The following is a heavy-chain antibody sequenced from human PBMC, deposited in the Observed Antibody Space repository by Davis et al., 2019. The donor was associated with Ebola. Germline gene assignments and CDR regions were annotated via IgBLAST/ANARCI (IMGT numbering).Heavy chain of an antibody. Sequence: GESLKISCAASGFTFSSYGMHWVRQAPGKGLEWVAFIWYDGSNKYYADSVKGRFNISRDNAKKSPNLEVNSRRFYDTAVYYCAREASWSFDSWGQGTLVTVSS. CDR2: IWYDGSNK. D-gene: IGHD2-8*01. V-gene: IGHV3-33*01. CDR3: AREASWSFDS. J-gene: IGHJ5*01. CDR1: GFTFSSYG.